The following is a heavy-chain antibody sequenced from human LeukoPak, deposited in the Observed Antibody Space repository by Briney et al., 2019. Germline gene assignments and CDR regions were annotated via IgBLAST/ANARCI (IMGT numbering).Heavy chain of an antibody. D-gene: IGHD3-10*01. CDR2: IYYSGST. Sequence: PSQTLSLTCTVSGGSISSGGYYWCWIRQHPGKGLEWIGYIYYSGSTYYNPSLKSRVTISVDTSKNQFSLKLSSVTAADTAVYYCARSYGSGSAGYDYWGQGTLVTVSS. J-gene: IGHJ4*02. CDR3: ARSYGSGSAGYDY. CDR1: GGSISSGGYY. V-gene: IGHV4-31*03.